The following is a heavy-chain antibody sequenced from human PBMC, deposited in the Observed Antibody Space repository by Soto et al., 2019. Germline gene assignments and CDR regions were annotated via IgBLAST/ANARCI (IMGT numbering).Heavy chain of an antibody. V-gene: IGHV3-30-3*01. J-gene: IGHJ6*02. CDR2: ISYDGSNK. CDR1: GFTFSSYA. CDR3: ARDLILSRYYYYYGMDV. D-gene: IGHD2-15*01. Sequence: GGSLRLSCAPSGFTFSSYAMHCVRQAPGKGLEWVAVISYDGSNKYYADSVKGRFTISRDNSKNTLYLQMNSLRAEDTAVYYCARDLILSRYYYYYGMDVWGQGTTVIVSS.